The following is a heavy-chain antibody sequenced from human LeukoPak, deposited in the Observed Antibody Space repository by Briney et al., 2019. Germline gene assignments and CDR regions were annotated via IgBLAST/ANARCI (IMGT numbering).Heavy chain of an antibody. Sequence: APVKVSCKASGYTFTSYGISWVRQAPGQGLEWTGWISAYNGNTNYAQKLQGRVTMTTDTSTSTAYMELRSLRSDDTAVYYCARDREQLVPPYDAFDIWGQGTMVTVSS. CDR3: ARDREQLVPPYDAFDI. CDR2: ISAYNGNT. D-gene: IGHD6-13*01. CDR1: GYTFTSYG. V-gene: IGHV1-18*01. J-gene: IGHJ3*02.